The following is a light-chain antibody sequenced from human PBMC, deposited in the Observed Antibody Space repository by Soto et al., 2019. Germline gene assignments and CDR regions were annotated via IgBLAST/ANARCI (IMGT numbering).Light chain of an antibody. CDR3: LQSYSTRWT. V-gene: IGKV1-39*01. CDR1: QSISNY. Sequence: DIQMTQSPSSLSASVGDRVTITCRASQSISNYLNWYQQKPGKAPKLLIYAAFSLQSGVPSRFSGSGSGTDFTLTIGSLQLEDLATYFCLQSYSTRWTFGQGTKVEIK. J-gene: IGKJ1*01. CDR2: AAF.